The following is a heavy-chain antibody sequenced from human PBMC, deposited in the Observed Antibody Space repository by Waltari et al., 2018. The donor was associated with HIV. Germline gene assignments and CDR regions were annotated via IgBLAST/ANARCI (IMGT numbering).Heavy chain of an antibody. CDR1: GFTFIRPW. Sequence: EVRLVESGGGSVQPGGSLRLSCAAPGFTFIRPWLTWVRQAPGKGLEWVANIKEDGSEIHYVDSVKGRFTISRDNAKNSLYLQMNSLRAEDTAVYYCARRQQLTDWGQGTLVTVSS. J-gene: IGHJ4*02. CDR3: ARRQQLTD. CDR2: IKEDGSEI. V-gene: IGHV3-7*01. D-gene: IGHD6-13*01.